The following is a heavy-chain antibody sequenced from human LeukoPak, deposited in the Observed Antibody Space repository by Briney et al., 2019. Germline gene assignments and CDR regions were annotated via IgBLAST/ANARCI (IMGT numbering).Heavy chain of an antibody. D-gene: IGHD5-24*01. V-gene: IGHV1-69*04. Sequence: SVKVSCKASGCTFSSYAISWVRQAPGQGLEWMGRIIPILDITNYAQKFQGRVTITADKSTSTAYMEVSSLRYEDTAVYYCARDVIEMPAFDYWGQGTPVTVSS. CDR3: ARDVIEMPAFDY. CDR2: IIPILDIT. J-gene: IGHJ4*02. CDR1: GCTFSSYA.